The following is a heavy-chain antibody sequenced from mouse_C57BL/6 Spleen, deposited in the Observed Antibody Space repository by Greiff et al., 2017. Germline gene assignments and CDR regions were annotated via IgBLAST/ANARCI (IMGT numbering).Heavy chain of an antibody. CDR1: GYTFTSYW. Sequence: VQLQQPGAELVKPGASVKLSCKASGYTFTSYWMHWVKQRPGQGLEWIGIIHPNSGSTNYNEKFKSKATLTVDKSSSTAYMQLSSLTSEDSAVYYCARGLGGTEDYFDDWGQGTTLTVSS. D-gene: IGHD4-1*01. CDR2: IHPNSGST. V-gene: IGHV1-64*01. J-gene: IGHJ2*01. CDR3: ARGLGGTEDYFDD.